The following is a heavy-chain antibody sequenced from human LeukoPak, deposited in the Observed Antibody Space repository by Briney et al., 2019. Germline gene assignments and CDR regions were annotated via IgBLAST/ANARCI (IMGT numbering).Heavy chain of an antibody. CDR1: GGSISSYY. Sequence: SETLSLTCTVSGGSISSYYWSWIRQPAGKGLEWIGRIYTSGSTNYNPSLKSRVTMSVDTSKNQFSLKLSSATAADTAVYYCARSSSWAPYFDYWGQGTLVTVSS. V-gene: IGHV4-4*07. CDR2: IYTSGST. J-gene: IGHJ4*02. D-gene: IGHD6-13*01. CDR3: ARSSSWAPYFDY.